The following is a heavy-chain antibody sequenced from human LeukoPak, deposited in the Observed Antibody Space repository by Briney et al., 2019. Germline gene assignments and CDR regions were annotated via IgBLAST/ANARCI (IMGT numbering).Heavy chain of an antibody. D-gene: IGHD3-22*01. Sequence: SETLSLTCTVSGGSISSSSYYWGWIRQPPGKGLEWIGSIYYSGSTYYNPSLKSRVTISVDTSKNQFSLKLSSVTAADTAVYYCARHNGASYHYDSSGYDYFDYWGQGTLVTVSS. CDR3: ARHNGASYHYDSSGYDYFDY. V-gene: IGHV4-39*01. CDR2: IYYSGST. J-gene: IGHJ4*02. CDR1: GGSISSSSYY.